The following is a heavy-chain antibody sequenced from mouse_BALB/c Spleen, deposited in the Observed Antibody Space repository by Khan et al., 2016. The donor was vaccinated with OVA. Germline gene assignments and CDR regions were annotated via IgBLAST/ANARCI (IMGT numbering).Heavy chain of an antibody. CDR2: ISYSGST. Sequence: EVKLLESGPGLVKPSQSLSLTYTVTGYSITSDYGWNWIRQFPGNKLEWMCYISYSGSTNYNPSLKSRISITRDTSKNQSFLQLNSVTTEDTATYYCARTARIKYWGQGTTLTVSS. CDR3: ARTARIKY. CDR1: GYSITSDYG. D-gene: IGHD1-2*01. V-gene: IGHV3-2*02. J-gene: IGHJ2*01.